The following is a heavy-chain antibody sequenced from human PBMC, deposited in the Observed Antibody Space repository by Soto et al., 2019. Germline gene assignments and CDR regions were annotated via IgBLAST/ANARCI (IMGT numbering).Heavy chain of an antibody. CDR2: MNPNSGNT. CDR1: GSTFTIYD. Sequence: ASVKVSCKASGSTFTIYDINCVLQSTLQGLEWMGCMNPNSGNTGYAQKFQGRVTMTRNTSISTAYMELSSLRSEDTAVYYCARISDYYDSSDALDIWGQGTMVT. V-gene: IGHV1-8*01. J-gene: IGHJ3*02. CDR3: ARISDYYDSSDALDI. D-gene: IGHD3-22*01.